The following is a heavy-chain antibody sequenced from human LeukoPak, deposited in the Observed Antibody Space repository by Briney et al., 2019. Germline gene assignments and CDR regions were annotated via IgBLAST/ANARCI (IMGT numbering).Heavy chain of an antibody. CDR3: ARLYYDSSGYYYVRDYFDY. CDR1: GGSISSYY. Sequence: SETLSLTCTVSGGSISSYYWGWIRQPPGKGLEWIGSIYYSGSTYYNPSLKSRVTISVDTSKNQFSLKLSSVTAADTAVYYCARLYYDSSGYYYVRDYFDYWGQGTLVTVSS. CDR2: IYYSGST. D-gene: IGHD3-22*01. J-gene: IGHJ4*02. V-gene: IGHV4-39*01.